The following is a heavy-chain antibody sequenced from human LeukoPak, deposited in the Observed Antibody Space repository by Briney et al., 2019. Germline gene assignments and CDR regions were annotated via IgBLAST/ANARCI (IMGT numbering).Heavy chain of an antibody. Sequence: GGSLRLSCAASGFTVSSNYMSWVRQAPGKGLEWVSVIYSGGSTYYADSVKGRFTISRDNSKNALYLQMNSLRAEDTAVYYCARTRPHYDFSSGYYGVIRDWFDPWGQGTLVTVSS. CDR2: IYSGGST. V-gene: IGHV3-53*01. D-gene: IGHD3-3*01. CDR3: ARTRPHYDFSSGYYGVIRDWFDP. J-gene: IGHJ5*02. CDR1: GFTVSSNY.